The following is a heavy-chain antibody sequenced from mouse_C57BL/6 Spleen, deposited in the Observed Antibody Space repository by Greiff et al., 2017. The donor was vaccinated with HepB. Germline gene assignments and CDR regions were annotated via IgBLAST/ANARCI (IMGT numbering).Heavy chain of an antibody. CDR1: GYSFTGYY. Sequence: VQLQQSGPELVKPGASVKISCKASGYSFTGYYMNWVKQSPEKSLEWIGEINPSTGGTTYNQKFKAKATLTVDKSSSTAYMQLKSLTSEDSAVYYCASNDGYDTGYAMDYWGQGTSVTVSS. CDR3: ASNDGYDTGYAMDY. D-gene: IGHD2-2*01. V-gene: IGHV1-42*01. J-gene: IGHJ4*01. CDR2: INPSTGGT.